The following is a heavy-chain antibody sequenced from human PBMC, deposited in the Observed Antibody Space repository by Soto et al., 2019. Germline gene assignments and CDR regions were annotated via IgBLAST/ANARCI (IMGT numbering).Heavy chain of an antibody. Sequence: GGSLRLSCAASGFTFTNAWMTWVRQAPGKGLEWVGRIKSKTDGGTTDYAAPVKGRFSISRDDSKNTLYLQMNSLKSEDTAAYYCATDAYYDTSGYWFWGQGTLVTVSS. CDR2: IKSKTDGGTT. CDR3: ATDAYYDTSGYWF. V-gene: IGHV3-15*01. J-gene: IGHJ4*02. CDR1: GFTFTNAW. D-gene: IGHD3-22*01.